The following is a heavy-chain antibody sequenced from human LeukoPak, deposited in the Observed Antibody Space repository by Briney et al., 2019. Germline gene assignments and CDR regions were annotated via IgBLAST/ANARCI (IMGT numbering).Heavy chain of an antibody. D-gene: IGHD2-21*01. CDR1: GFTFSSYA. V-gene: IGHV3-23*01. CDR2: ISGSGGST. J-gene: IGHJ6*02. CDR3: AKSGPVHRYYYYGMDV. Sequence: GGSLRLSCAAPGFTFSSYAMSWVRQAPGKGLEWVSAISGSGGSTYYADSVKGRFTISRDNSKNKLYLQMNSLRAEDTAVYYCAKSGPVHRYYYYGMDVWGQGTTVTVSS.